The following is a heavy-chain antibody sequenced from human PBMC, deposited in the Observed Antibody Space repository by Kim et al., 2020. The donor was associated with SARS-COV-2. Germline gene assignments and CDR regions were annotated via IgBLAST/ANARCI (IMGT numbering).Heavy chain of an antibody. CDR1: GYTFTSYY. J-gene: IGHJ1*01. V-gene: IGHV1-46*01. CDR2: INPSGGST. Sequence: ASVKVSCKASGYTFTSYYMHWVRQAPGQGLEWMGIINPSGGSTKYAQKFQGRVTMTRDTSTSTVYMELSSLRSEDTAVYYCARAPLGSLSVAATHHFQHWGQGTLVTVSS. CDR3: ARAPLGSLSVAATHHFQH. D-gene: IGHD2-15*01.